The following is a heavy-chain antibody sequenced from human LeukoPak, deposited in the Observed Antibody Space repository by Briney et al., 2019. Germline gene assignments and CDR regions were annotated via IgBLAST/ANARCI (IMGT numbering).Heavy chain of an antibody. CDR2: IYYSGST. Sequence: PSETLSLTCTVSGGSISSGGYYWSWIRQHPGKGLEWIGYIYYSGSTYYNPSLKSRVTISVDTSKNQFSLKLSSVTAAATAVYYCARGPYYYDSSGYYFVLDYWGQGTLVTVSS. J-gene: IGHJ4*02. V-gene: IGHV4-31*03. CDR1: GGSISSGGYY. CDR3: ARGPYYYDSSGYYFVLDY. D-gene: IGHD3-22*01.